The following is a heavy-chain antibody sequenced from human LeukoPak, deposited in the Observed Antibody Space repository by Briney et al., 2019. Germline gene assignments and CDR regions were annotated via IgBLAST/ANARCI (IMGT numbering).Heavy chain of an antibody. CDR1: GFTVTSNY. D-gene: IGHD3-16*01. CDR3: ARSLGYYYGMDV. Sequence: GGSLRLSCAASGFTVTSNYMSWVRQAPGKGLEWVSVIYSGDSTFYADSVKGRFTISRDNSKNTLYLQMSSLRAEDTAVYYCARSLGYYYGMDVWGQGTTVTVSS. CDR2: IYSGDST. J-gene: IGHJ6*02. V-gene: IGHV3-53*01.